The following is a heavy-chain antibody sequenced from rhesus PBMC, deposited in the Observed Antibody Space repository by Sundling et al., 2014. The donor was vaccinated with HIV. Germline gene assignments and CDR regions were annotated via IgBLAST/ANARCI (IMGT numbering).Heavy chain of an antibody. V-gene: IGHV4-80*01. CDR3: ARVRGLFDY. J-gene: IGHJ4*01. CDR2: IYGKTEST. Sequence: QVQLQESGPGLVKPSETVSLTCTVSGASIRNYWWSWIRQPPGKGLEWIGSIYGKTESTYYNPSLKNRVTISKDTSKNQFSLKLSSVTAADTATYYCARVRGLFDYWGQGVLVTVSS. CDR1: GASIRNYW. D-gene: IGHD3-34*01.